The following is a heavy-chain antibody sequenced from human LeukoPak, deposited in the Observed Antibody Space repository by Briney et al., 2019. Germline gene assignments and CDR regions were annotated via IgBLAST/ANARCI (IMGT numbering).Heavy chain of an antibody. CDR1: GFTFTIYG. CDR3: ARIRNYHLQEAVDI. V-gene: IGHV1-18*01. J-gene: IGHJ3*02. D-gene: IGHD4-11*01. Sequence: GASVRVSCKASGFTFTIYGFSWVRQAPGQGSEWMGWISAYNRDTKYAQKFLGRVTMTMDTSTNTVYMELMSLRYDDTAMYYCARIRNYHLQEAVDIWGQGTMVTVSS. CDR2: ISAYNRDT.